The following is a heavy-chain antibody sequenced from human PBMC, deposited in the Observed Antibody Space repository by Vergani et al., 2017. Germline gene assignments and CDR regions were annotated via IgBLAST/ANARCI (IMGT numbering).Heavy chain of an antibody. J-gene: IGHJ4*02. D-gene: IGHD2-15*01. Sequence: QVQLVQSGAELKKPGASVRVTCKASGFIFTDYYIHWMRQAPGQGLEWIGWINPNGDATHYAQNFRGRVTLTRDTSSTTAYMDLASLTSDDTAIYYCARVHQAPTTLDYWGQGSLVTVSS. V-gene: IGHV1-2*02. CDR1: GFIFTDYY. CDR2: INPNGDAT. CDR3: ARVHQAPTTLDY.